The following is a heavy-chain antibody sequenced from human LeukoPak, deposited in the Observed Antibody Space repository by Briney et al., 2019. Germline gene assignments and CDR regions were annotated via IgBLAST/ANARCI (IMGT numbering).Heavy chain of an antibody. J-gene: IGHJ6*03. CDR1: GFTFSSYG. CDR3: ARIQLWFSYYYYYYMDV. V-gene: IGHV3-30*02. CDR2: IRYDGSNK. D-gene: IGHD5-18*01. Sequence: GGSLRLSCAASGFTFSSYGMHWVRQAPGKGLEWVAFIRYDGSNKYYADSVKGRFTISRDNSKNTLYLQMNSLRAEDTAVYYCARIQLWFSYYYYYYMDVWGKGTTVTISS.